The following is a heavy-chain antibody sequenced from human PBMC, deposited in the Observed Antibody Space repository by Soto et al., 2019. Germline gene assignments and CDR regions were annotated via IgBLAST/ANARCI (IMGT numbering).Heavy chain of an antibody. CDR1: GGSLSGYY. D-gene: IGHD3-3*01. V-gene: IGHV4-34*01. CDR3: ATSKYYHTTFGVVHNWFDP. Sequence: QVQLQQWGAGLLKPSETLSLTCAVYGGSLSGYYWNWIRQPPGRGLEWIGEIDHSGSANYNPSLGSRVTISVDTSKNQISLKLSSVTAADSAVYYCATSKYYHTTFGVVHNWFDPWGQGTLVTVSS. J-gene: IGHJ5*02. CDR2: IDHSGSA.